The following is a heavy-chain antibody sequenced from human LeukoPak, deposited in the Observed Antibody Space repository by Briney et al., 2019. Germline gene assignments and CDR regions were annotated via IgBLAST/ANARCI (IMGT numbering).Heavy chain of an antibody. V-gene: IGHV4-59*01. J-gene: IGHJ3*02. Sequence: SETLSLTCTVSGGSISSYYWSWIRQPPGKGLEWIGYIYYSGSTNYNPSLKSRVTISVDTSKNQFSLKLSSVTAADTAVYYCARVAVAAYAFDIWGQGTMVTVSS. D-gene: IGHD2-15*01. CDR2: IYYSGST. CDR3: ARVAVAAYAFDI. CDR1: GGSISSYY.